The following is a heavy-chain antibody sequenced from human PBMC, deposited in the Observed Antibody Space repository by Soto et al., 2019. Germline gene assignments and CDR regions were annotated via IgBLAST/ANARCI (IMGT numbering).Heavy chain of an antibody. CDR3: ARESEDLTSNFGY. V-gene: IGHV3-21*01. CDR1: GFTFTRYS. J-gene: IGHJ4*02. Sequence: GGSLSLSCAASGFTFTRYSMNWVRQAPGKGLEWVSSISSTTNYIYYADSMKGRFTVSRDNAKNSVYLEMNSLSAEDTAVYYCARESEDLTSNFGYWGQGTMVTVYS. CDR2: ISSTTNYI.